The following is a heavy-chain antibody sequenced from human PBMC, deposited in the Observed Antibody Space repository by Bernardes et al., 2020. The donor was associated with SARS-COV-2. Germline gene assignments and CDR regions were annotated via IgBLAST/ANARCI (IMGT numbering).Heavy chain of an antibody. CDR2: ISYDGSNT. J-gene: IGHJ4*02. D-gene: IGHD1-26*01. Sequence: GSLRLSCAASGYTFHGYAMHWVRQAPGKGLEWLSVISYDGSNTYYRESVKGRFTISRDNSKNTLYLQMNSLRPEDTATYFCVRDNNMSGAAAISAFWGQGTLVVVSS. V-gene: IGHV3-30-3*01. CDR1: GYTFHGYA. CDR3: VRDNNMSGAAAISAF.